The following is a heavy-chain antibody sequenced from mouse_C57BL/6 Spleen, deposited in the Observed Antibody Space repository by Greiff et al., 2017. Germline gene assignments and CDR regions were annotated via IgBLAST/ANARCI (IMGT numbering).Heavy chain of an antibody. Sequence: QVQLQQPGAELVMPGASVKLSCKASGYTFTSYWMHWVKQRPGQGLEWIGEIDPSDSYTNYNQKFKGKSTLTVDKSSSTAYMQLSSLTSEDSAGYYCARGRITTVEAFYYAMDYWGQGTSVTVSS. CDR3: ARGRITTVEAFYYAMDY. D-gene: IGHD1-1*01. CDR2: IDPSDSYT. CDR1: GYTFTSYW. J-gene: IGHJ4*01. V-gene: IGHV1-69*01.